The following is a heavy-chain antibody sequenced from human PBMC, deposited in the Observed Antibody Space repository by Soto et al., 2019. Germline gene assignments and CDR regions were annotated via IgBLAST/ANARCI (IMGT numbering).Heavy chain of an antibody. CDR1: GFTFSSYG. CDR3: AKDRSVVVVAAALGY. D-gene: IGHD2-15*01. CDR2: ISYDGSNK. J-gene: IGHJ4*02. Sequence: PGGSLRLSCAASGFTFSSYGMHWVRQAPGKGLEWVAVISYDGSNKYYADSVKGRFTISRDNSKNTLYLQMNSLRAGDTAVYYCAKDRSVVVVAAALGYWGQGTLVTV. V-gene: IGHV3-30*18.